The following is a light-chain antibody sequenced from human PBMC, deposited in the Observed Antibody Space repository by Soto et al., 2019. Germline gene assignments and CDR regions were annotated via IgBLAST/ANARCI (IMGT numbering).Light chain of an antibody. CDR2: DAS. Sequence: DIQMTQSPSTLSASVGDRVTITCRASQSISSWLAWYQQKPGKAPKLLIYDASSLESGVRSRFSGSGSGTEFSLTISSLQPYDFATYYCQQYNSYSWTFGQGTKVEIK. V-gene: IGKV1-5*01. J-gene: IGKJ1*01. CDR3: QQYNSYSWT. CDR1: QSISSW.